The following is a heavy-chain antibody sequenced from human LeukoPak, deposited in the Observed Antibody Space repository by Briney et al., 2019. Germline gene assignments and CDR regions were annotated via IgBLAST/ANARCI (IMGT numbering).Heavy chain of an antibody. D-gene: IGHD1/OR15-1a*01. J-gene: IGHJ4*02. CDR1: GFTFSSYS. Sequence: PGGSLRLSCKASGFTFSSYSMDWVRQAPGKGLEWVSYISTSSRDIYYAEYVKGRFTISRDNAKNSLFLQLNGLRDDDTAVYYCATFPRDKQGFWGQGTLVTVSS. CDR2: ISTSSRDI. V-gene: IGHV3-48*02. CDR3: ATFPRDKQGF.